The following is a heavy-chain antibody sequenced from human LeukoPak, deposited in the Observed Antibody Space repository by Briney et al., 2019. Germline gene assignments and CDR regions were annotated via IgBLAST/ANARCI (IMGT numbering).Heavy chain of an antibody. CDR2: IYYSGST. Sequence: SETLSLTCTVSGGSISSGGYYWSRIRQHPGKGLEWIGYIYYSGSTYYNPSLKSRVTISVDTSKNQFSLKLSSVTAADTAVYYCASQGYGGNPFDYWGQGTLVTVSS. J-gene: IGHJ4*02. CDR3: ASQGYGGNPFDY. V-gene: IGHV4-31*03. CDR1: GGSISSGGYY. D-gene: IGHD4-23*01.